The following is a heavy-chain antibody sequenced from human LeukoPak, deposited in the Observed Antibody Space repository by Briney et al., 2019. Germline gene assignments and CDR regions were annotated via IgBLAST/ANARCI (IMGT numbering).Heavy chain of an antibody. CDR1: GFTFSSYA. CDR3: AKESRAGGFGY. V-gene: IGHV3-23*01. D-gene: IGHD1-14*01. Sequence: GGSLRLSCAASGFTFSSYAMSWVRQAPGKGLEWVSTIYGSGGSTYYADSVKGRFTVSRDNSKNTLYLQMNSLRAEDTAVYYCAKESRAGGFGYWGQGTLVTVSS. CDR2: IYGSGGST. J-gene: IGHJ4*02.